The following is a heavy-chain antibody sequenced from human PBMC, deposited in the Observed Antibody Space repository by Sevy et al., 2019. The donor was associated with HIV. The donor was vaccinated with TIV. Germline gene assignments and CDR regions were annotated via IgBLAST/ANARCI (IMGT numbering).Heavy chain of an antibody. CDR3: ARGGYYYDNAAYYALDS. D-gene: IGHD3-22*01. Sequence: GGSLRLSCVASEFTFSSHSMNWVRQAPGKGLEWVSYISGGSRNIYYADSVKGRFTISRDNSKNTLYLQMNNVRVEDTAVYYCARGGYYYDNAAYYALDSWGQGTLVTVSS. V-gene: IGHV3-48*01. J-gene: IGHJ4*02. CDR1: EFTFSSHS. CDR2: ISGGSRNI.